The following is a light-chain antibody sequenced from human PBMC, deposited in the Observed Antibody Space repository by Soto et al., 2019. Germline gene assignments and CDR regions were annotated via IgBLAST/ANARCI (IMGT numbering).Light chain of an antibody. CDR1: QSISNY. J-gene: IGKJ2*01. CDR3: QQSYSTPT. Sequence: DIQMTQSPSSLSASVGDRVTITCRASQSISNYLNWYQQNPGKAPKLLIYAASSLQSGVPSRFSGSGSGTDFTLTISSLQPEDFATYYCQQSYSTPTFGQGTKLEIK. V-gene: IGKV1-39*01. CDR2: AAS.